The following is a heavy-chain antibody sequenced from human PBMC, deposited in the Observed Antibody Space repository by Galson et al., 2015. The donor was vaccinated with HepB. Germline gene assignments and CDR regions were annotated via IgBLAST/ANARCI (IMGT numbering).Heavy chain of an antibody. CDR2: INAGNGNT. CDR3: ARLNSQPYYDFWSGKVFDP. Sequence: SVKVSCKASGYTFTSYAMHWVRQAPGQRLEWMGWINAGNGNTKYSQKFQGRVTITRDTSASTAYMELSSLRSEDTAVYYCARLNSQPYYDFWSGKVFDPWGQGTLVTVSS. D-gene: IGHD3-3*01. J-gene: IGHJ5*02. CDR1: GYTFTSYA. V-gene: IGHV1-3*01.